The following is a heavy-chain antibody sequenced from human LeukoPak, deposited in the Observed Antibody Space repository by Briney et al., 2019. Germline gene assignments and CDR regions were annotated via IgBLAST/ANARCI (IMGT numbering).Heavy chain of an antibody. V-gene: IGHV1-24*01. CDR1: GYTPTELS. CDR2: FDPEDGET. Sequence: GASVKVSCKVSGYTPTELSMHWVRQAPGKGLEWMGGFDPEDGETIYAQKFQGRVTMTRDTSTTTVYMELSSLISEDTAVYYCARGNGLWAPLGYWGQGTLVTVSS. D-gene: IGHD3-16*01. CDR3: ARGNGLWAPLGY. J-gene: IGHJ4*02.